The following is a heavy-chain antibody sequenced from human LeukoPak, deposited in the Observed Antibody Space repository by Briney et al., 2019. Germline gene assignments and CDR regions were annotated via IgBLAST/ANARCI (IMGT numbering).Heavy chain of an antibody. J-gene: IGHJ5*02. CDR2: IYSGGST. CDR1: GFTISSNY. V-gene: IGHV3-66*01. D-gene: IGHD3-10*01. CDR3: ARVYGSGSLEFDP. Sequence: GGSLRLSCAASGFTISSNYMSWVRQAPGKGLEWVSVIYSGGSTYYADSVKGRFTISRDNSKNTLYLQMNSLRAEDTAVYYCARVYGSGSLEFDPWGQGTLVTVSS.